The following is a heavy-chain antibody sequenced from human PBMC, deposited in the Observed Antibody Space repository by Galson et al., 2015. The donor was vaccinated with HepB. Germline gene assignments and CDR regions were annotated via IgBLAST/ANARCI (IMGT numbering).Heavy chain of an antibody. CDR3: AKDQSMYNSKWPYFDY. J-gene: IGHJ4*02. Sequence: SLRLSCAASGFTFSSFGMHWVRQAPGKGLEWVAVISYDGSNKYYADSVKGRFTVSRDISKKSLYLHMSSLRVEDTAVYYCAKDQSMYNSKWPYFDYWGQGTLVTVSS. V-gene: IGHV3-30*18. CDR1: GFTFSSFG. D-gene: IGHD6-13*01. CDR2: ISYDGSNK.